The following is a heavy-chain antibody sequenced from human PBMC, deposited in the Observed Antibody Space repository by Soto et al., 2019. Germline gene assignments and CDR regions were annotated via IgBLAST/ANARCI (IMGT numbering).Heavy chain of an antibody. V-gene: IGHV1-46*01. J-gene: IGHJ4*02. CDR2: INPSGGST. Sequence: ASVKVSCKASGYTFTSYYMHWVRQAPGQGLEWMGIINPSGGSTSYAQKFQGRVTMTRDTSTSTVYMELSSLRSEDTAVYYCARGPDVLRFLKWLPFDYWGQGTLVTVSS. D-gene: IGHD3-3*01. CDR3: ARGPDVLRFLKWLPFDY. CDR1: GYTFTSYY.